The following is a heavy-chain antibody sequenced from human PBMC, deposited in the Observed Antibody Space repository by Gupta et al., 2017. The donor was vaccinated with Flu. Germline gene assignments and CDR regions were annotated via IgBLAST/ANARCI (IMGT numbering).Heavy chain of an antibody. CDR2: ISGSGSNT. D-gene: IGHD1-1*01. V-gene: IGHV3-23*01. CDR3: AKGANWAFEI. Sequence: EVQLLESGGGLAQPGGSLRLSCAPSGFTFSSYAMRWVRQAPGKGLEWVSTISGSGSNTYYADSVKGRFTISGDSSKKTVYLQMNSLRAEDTAVYYCAKGANWAFEIWGQGTMVTVSS. CDR1: GFTFSSYA. J-gene: IGHJ3*02.